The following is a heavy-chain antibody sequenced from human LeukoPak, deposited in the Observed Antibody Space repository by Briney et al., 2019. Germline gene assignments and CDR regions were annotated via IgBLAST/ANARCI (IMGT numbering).Heavy chain of an antibody. Sequence: GASVKVSCKASGYTFTGYYMRWVRQAPGQGLEWMGWINPNSGGTNYAQKFQGRVTMTRDTSISTAYMELSRLRSDDTAVYYCARTIAAAGTLFYYYYYMDVWGKGTTVTVSS. CDR1: GYTFTGYY. CDR3: ARTIAAAGTLFYYYYYMDV. D-gene: IGHD6-13*01. V-gene: IGHV1-2*02. CDR2: INPNSGGT. J-gene: IGHJ6*03.